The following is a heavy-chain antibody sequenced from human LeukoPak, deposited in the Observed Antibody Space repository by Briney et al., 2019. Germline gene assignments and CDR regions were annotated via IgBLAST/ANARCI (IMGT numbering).Heavy chain of an antibody. CDR1: GYTFTGYY. V-gene: IGHV1-2*02. J-gene: IGHJ4*02. D-gene: IGHD2-2*01. CDR2: INPNSGGT. Sequence: SVKVSCKASGYTFTGYYMHWVRQAPGQGLEWLAWINPNSGGTNYAQNFQGRGIMTRDTSITTANMELTRLRSDDTAVYYCARGLGVPAETTTLFDYWGQGTLVTVSS. CDR3: ARGLGVPAETTTLFDY.